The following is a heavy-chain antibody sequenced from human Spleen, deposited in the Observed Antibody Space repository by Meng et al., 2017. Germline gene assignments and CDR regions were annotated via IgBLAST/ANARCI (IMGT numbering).Heavy chain of an antibody. CDR1: GDSISSYF. V-gene: IGHV4-59*12. Sequence: SETLSLTCTVSGDSISSYFWSWIRQPPGKGLEWIGYIYYTGSTNYNPFLKSRVIVSVDTSKNQFSLRLTSVTAADTAVYYCARGPTTVAHDFDYWGQGALVTVSS. D-gene: IGHD6-19*01. J-gene: IGHJ4*02. CDR3: ARGPTTVAHDFDY. CDR2: IYYTGST.